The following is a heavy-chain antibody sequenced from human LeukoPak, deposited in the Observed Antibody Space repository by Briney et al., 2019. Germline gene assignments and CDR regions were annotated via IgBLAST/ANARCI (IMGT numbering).Heavy chain of an antibody. J-gene: IGHJ4*02. CDR1: GFTYSSYS. CDR2: ISSSSSYI. D-gene: IGHD3-10*01. Sequence: SGGSLRLSCAASGFTYSSYSMNWVRQAPGKGLEWVSSISSSSSYIHYADSVKGRFTISRDNAKNTLYLQMNSLRAEDTAVYYCARVKYYYGSGSFSYWGQGTLVTVSS. V-gene: IGHV3-21*01. CDR3: ARVKYYYGSGSFSY.